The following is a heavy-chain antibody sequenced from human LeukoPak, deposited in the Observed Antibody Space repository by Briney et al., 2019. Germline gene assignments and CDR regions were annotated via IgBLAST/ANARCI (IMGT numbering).Heavy chain of an antibody. CDR3: ASSSTGQGWLDFDY. J-gene: IGHJ4*02. CDR2: ISSSGGSI. D-gene: IGHD2-2*01. Sequence: GGSLRLSCAASGFTFTSYAMSWVRQAPGKGLEWVSTISSSGGSIYYVDSVKGRFTISRDNSKSTLYVQMNSLRAGDTAVYYCASSSTGQGWLDFDYWGQGTLVTVSS. V-gene: IGHV3-23*01. CDR1: GFTFTSYA.